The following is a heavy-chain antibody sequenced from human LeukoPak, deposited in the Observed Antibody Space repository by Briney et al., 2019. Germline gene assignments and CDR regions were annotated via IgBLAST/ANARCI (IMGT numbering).Heavy chain of an antibody. CDR2: IYYSGST. CDR1: GGSISSYY. Sequence: PSETLSLTCTVSGGSISSYYWSWIRQPPGKGLEWIGYIYYSGSTNYNPSLKSRVTISVDTSKNQFSLKLSSVTAADTAVYYCARASRDAFDIWGQGTMVTVSS. CDR3: ARASRDAFDI. J-gene: IGHJ3*02. D-gene: IGHD6-6*01. V-gene: IGHV4-59*01.